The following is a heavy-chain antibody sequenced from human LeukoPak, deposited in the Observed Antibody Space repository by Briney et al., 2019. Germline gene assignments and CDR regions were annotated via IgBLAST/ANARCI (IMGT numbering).Heavy chain of an antibody. D-gene: IGHD6-13*01. CDR2: ISSSGSTI. V-gene: IGHV3-48*03. Sequence: GGSLRLSCAASGFTFSSYEMNWVRQAPGKGLEWVSYISSSGSTIYYADSVKGRFTISRDNAKNSLYLQMNSLRAEDTAVYYCARGQLIRRGGGARFDYWGQGTLVTVSS. CDR3: ARGQLIRRGGGARFDY. J-gene: IGHJ4*02. CDR1: GFTFSSYE.